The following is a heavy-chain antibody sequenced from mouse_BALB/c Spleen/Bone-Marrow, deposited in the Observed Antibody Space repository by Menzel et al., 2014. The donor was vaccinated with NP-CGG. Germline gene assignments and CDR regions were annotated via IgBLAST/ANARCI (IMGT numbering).Heavy chain of an antibody. V-gene: IGHV1-67*01. D-gene: IGHD2-2*01. CDR2: ISTYSGNT. Sequence: VNVVESGPELVRPGVSVKISCKGSGYAFTDYAMHWVKQSHAKSLEWIGVISTYSGNTNYNQKFKGKATMTVDKSSSTAYMELARLTSEDSATYYCARGEGYDGWYFDVWGAGTTVTVSS. CDR3: ARGEGYDGWYFDV. J-gene: IGHJ1*01. CDR1: GYAFTDYA.